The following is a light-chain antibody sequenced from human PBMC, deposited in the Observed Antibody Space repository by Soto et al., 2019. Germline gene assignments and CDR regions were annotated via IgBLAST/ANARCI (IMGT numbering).Light chain of an antibody. CDR2: AAS. J-gene: IGKJ2*01. Sequence: DIQLTQSPSFLSASVGDRVTITCRASQGISSYLAWYQQKPGKAPKLLIYAASTLQSGVPSRFSGSGSGTEFPLTIISLQPEDFATYYCQQLNSLYTFGQGTKLEIK. CDR1: QGISSY. V-gene: IGKV1-9*01. CDR3: QQLNSLYT.